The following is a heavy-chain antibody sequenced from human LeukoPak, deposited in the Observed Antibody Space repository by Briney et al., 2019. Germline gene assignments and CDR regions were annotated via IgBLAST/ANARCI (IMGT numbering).Heavy chain of an antibody. J-gene: IGHJ6*03. V-gene: IGHV3-23*01. Sequence: GGSLRLSCAASGITFSSYGMSWVRQAPGKGLEWVSSISSTGGTTYYADSVKGRFTISRDNSKNTLYLQMNSLRAEGTAVYYCAKKGVGGVATDHYYYYYMDVWGKGTTVTISS. CDR1: GITFSSYG. CDR2: ISSTGGTT. D-gene: IGHD5-12*01. CDR3: AKKGVGGVATDHYYYYYMDV.